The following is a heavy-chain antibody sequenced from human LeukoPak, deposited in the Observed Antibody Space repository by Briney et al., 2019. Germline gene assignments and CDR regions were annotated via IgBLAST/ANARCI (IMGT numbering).Heavy chain of an antibody. D-gene: IGHD3-10*01. J-gene: IGHJ4*02. CDR1: GDSISNDHW. CDR2: IHQSEST. Sequence: PSGTLPLTCAVSGDSISNDHWWSWVRQSPGKGLEWIGEIHQSESTNYNPSFESRLTISVDKSKNQFSLKLRSVTAADTAVYYCAGAGHYCLDYLGQGTLVTVSS. V-gene: IGHV4-4*02. CDR3: AGAGHYCLDY.